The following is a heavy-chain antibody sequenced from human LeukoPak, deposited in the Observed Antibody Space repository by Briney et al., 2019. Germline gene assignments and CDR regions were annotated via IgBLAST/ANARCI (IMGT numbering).Heavy chain of an antibody. CDR3: ARVYGSGSYPPEN. CDR1: GYSISSSNW. Sequence: SETLSLTCAVSGYSISSSNWWGWIRQPPGKGLEWIGYIYYSGSIYYNPSLKSRVTMSVDTSKNQFSLKLSSVTAVDTAVYYCARVYGSGSYPPENWGQGTLVTVSS. D-gene: IGHD3-10*01. CDR2: IYYSGSI. V-gene: IGHV4-28*05. J-gene: IGHJ4*02.